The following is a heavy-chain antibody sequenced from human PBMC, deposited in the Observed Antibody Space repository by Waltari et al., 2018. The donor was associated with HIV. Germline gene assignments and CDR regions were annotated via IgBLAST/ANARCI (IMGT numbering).Heavy chain of an antibody. J-gene: IGHJ4*02. Sequence: EVQLVESGGGLVQPGRALSLSCTASGFTFGDYAMSGFRQAPGKGLEWVSFIRSKAYGGTTEYAESVKGRFTISRDDSKSIAYLQMNSLKTEDTAVYYCLPDYDILTGYLAFDYWGQGTLVTVSS. V-gene: IGHV3-49*03. CDR2: IRSKAYGGTT. D-gene: IGHD3-9*01. CDR1: GFTFGDYA. CDR3: LPDYDILTGYLAFDY.